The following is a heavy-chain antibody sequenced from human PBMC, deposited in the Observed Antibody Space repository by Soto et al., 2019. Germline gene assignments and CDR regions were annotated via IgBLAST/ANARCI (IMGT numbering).Heavy chain of an antibody. Sequence: SETLSLTCTVSGGSISSGGYYWSWIRQHPGKGLEWIGYIYYSGSTYYNPSLKSRVTISVDTSKNQFSLKLSSVTAADTAVYYCARVEQQLGTYPPGYYMDVWGKGTTVTVSS. J-gene: IGHJ6*03. CDR3: ARVEQQLGTYPPGYYMDV. CDR2: IYYSGST. D-gene: IGHD6-13*01. CDR1: GGSISSGGYY. V-gene: IGHV4-31*03.